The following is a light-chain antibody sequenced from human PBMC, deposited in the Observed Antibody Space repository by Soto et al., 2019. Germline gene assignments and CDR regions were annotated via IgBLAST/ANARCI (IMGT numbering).Light chain of an antibody. CDR2: GAS. CDR1: QRVSSSY. J-gene: IGKJ4*01. CDR3: QQYGSSPLT. Sequence: EIVLTQSPGTLFLSPGERAALSCRASQRVSSSYLAWYQQKPGQAPRLLIYGASSRATGIPDRFSGSGSGTDFTLTISRLEPEDFAVYYCQQYGSSPLTFGGGTTVEIK. V-gene: IGKV3-20*01.